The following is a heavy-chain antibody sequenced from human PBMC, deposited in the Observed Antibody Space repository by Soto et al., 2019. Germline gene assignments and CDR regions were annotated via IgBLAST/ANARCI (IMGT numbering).Heavy chain of an antibody. CDR1: GGSFSGYY. CDR2: INHSGST. D-gene: IGHD2-2*01. Sequence: PSETLSLTCAVYGGSFSGYYWSWIRQPPGKGLEWIGEINHSGSTNYNPSLKSRVTISVDTSKNQFSLKLSSVTAADTAVYYCERKKVPAANSIARLYYYYYMDVWGKRTTVTVSS. J-gene: IGHJ6*03. V-gene: IGHV4-34*01. CDR3: ERKKVPAANSIARLYYYYYMDV.